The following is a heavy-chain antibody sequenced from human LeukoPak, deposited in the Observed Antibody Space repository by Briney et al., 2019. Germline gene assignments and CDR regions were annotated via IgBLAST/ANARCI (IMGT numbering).Heavy chain of an antibody. CDR2: ISSTSAYI. J-gene: IGHJ5*01. Sequence: GGSLRLSCAGSGFALKSYSLSWVRQAPGKGLEWVSSISSTSAYIYYADSVKGRITISRDNVDNVVYLQMNSLGAEDTAVYYCARVAVSGPTGWFDSWGQGTLVIVSS. V-gene: IGHV3-21*01. D-gene: IGHD2-8*02. CDR1: GFALKSYS. CDR3: ARVAVSGPTGWFDS.